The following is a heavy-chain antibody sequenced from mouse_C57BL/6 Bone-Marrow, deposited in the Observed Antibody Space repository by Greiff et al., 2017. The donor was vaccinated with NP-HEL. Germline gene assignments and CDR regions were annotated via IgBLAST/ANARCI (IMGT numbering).Heavy chain of an antibody. D-gene: IGHD1-1*01. CDR1: GFTFSSYA. CDR3: TRDRGYYYGSSPYYYAMDY. V-gene: IGHV5-9-1*02. J-gene: IGHJ4*01. CDR2: ISSGGDYI. Sequence: EVHLVESGEGLVKPGGSLKLSCAASGFTFSSYAMSWVRQTPEKRLEWVAYISSGGDYIYYADTVKGRFTISRDNARNTLYLQMSSLKSEDTAMYYCTRDRGYYYGSSPYYYAMDYWGQGTSVTVSS.